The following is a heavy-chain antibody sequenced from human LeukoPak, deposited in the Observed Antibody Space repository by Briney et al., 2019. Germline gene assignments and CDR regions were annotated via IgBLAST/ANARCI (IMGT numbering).Heavy chain of an antibody. Sequence: QTGGSLRLSCAASGFTFSSYSMTWVRQAPGKGLEWVSYISGSSTTIYYADSVKGRFTISRDNAKNSLYLQMYSLRDEDTAVYYCARDVLSYGDSGVDYWGQGTLVTVSS. CDR2: ISGSSTTI. D-gene: IGHD2-2*01. J-gene: IGHJ4*02. CDR3: ARDVLSYGDSGVDY. V-gene: IGHV3-48*02. CDR1: GFTFSSYS.